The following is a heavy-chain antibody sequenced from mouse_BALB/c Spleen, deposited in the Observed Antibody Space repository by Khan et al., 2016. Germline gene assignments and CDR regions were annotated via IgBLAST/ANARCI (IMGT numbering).Heavy chain of an antibody. V-gene: IGHV14-3*02. CDR2: IDPANGNT. J-gene: IGHJ2*01. CDR3: ARRGPIYYYGSTYGY. Sequence: LQQSGAELVKPGASVKLSCTASGFNIKDTFMHWVKQRPEQGLEWIGRIDPANGNTRYDPKFQDKATITADTSSNTAYLQLSSLTSEDTAVYYCARRGPIYYYGSTYGYWGQGTTLTVSS. CDR1: GFNIKDTF. D-gene: IGHD1-1*01.